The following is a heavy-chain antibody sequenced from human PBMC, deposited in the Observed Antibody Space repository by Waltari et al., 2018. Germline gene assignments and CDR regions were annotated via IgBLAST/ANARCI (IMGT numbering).Heavy chain of an antibody. V-gene: IGHV2-5*02. Sequence: QITLKESGPTLVKPTQTLTLTCTFSGFSLSTSGVGVGWIRQPPGKALEWLALIYWDDDKRYSPSLKSRLTITKDTSKNQVVLTMTNMDPVDTATYYCAHRTRSLLDTAMDFFDYWGQGTLVTVSS. CDR1: GFSLSTSGVG. J-gene: IGHJ4*02. CDR2: IYWDDDK. D-gene: IGHD5-18*01. CDR3: AHRTRSLLDTAMDFFDY.